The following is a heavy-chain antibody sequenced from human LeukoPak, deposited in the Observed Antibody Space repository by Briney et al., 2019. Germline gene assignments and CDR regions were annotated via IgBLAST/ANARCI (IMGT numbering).Heavy chain of an antibody. D-gene: IGHD3-22*01. V-gene: IGHV3-23*01. CDR3: ARGDSSGYYYALGY. CDR2: ISASGGNT. Sequence: PGGSLRLSCAAAGFTFSSYAMRWVRQAPGKGMEWVSTISASGGNTFYADSVKGRFTVSRDSAKNSLYLQMNSLRAEDTAVYYCARGDSSGYYYALGYWGQGTLFTVSS. J-gene: IGHJ4*02. CDR1: GFTFSSYA.